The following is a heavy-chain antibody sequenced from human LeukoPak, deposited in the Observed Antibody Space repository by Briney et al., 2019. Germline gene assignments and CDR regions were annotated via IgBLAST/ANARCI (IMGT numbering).Heavy chain of an antibody. V-gene: IGHV4-4*02. CDR1: GGSISSSAW. CDR3: ARDLGSSWFEPLDY. CDR2: VYHSGST. J-gene: IGHJ4*02. Sequence: SGTLSLTCAVSGGSISSSAWWSWVRQPPGKGLEWIGEVYHSGSTNYNSFLKSRVTISVDKSKNQFSLELTSATAADTAVYYCARDLGSSWFEPLDYWGQGILVIVSS. D-gene: IGHD6-13*01.